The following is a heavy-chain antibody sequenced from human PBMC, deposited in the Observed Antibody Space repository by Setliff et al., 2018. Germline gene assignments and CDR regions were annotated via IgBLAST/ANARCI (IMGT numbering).Heavy chain of an antibody. CDR1: GGSISSSSYY. CDR3: ARSGDYIWGSYRPYYFDH. V-gene: IGHV4-39*07. J-gene: IGHJ4*02. Sequence: PSETLSLTCIVSGGSISSSSYYWGWIRQPTGKGLEWIGSIDYSGTIYYNPSLKSRVTISVDTSKNQVSLKLSSVTAADTAVYYCARSGDYIWGSYRPYYFDHWGQGTLVTVSS. CDR2: IDYSGTI. D-gene: IGHD3-16*02.